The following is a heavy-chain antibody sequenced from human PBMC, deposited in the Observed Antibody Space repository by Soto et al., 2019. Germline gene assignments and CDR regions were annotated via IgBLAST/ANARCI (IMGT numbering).Heavy chain of an antibody. CDR3: ARDIVVVPAAVLANNWFDP. Sequence: QVQLVQSGAEVKKPGASVKVSCKASGYTFTSYGISWVRQAPGQGLEWMGWISAYNGNTNYAQKLQGRVTMTTDTSASAAYMEVRSLRSDDTAVYYCARDIVVVPAAVLANNWFDPWGQGTLVTVSS. CDR1: GYTFTSYG. V-gene: IGHV1-18*01. CDR2: ISAYNGNT. D-gene: IGHD2-2*01. J-gene: IGHJ5*02.